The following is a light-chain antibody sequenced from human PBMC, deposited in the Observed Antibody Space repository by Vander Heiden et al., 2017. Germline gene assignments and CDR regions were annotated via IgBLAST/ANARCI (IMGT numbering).Light chain of an antibody. CDR2: DAS. J-gene: IGKJ2*01. CDR3: QQRSNWPPPYT. CDR1: QSLSSY. Sequence: EIVLTQSPATLSLSPGEGATLSCRASQSLSSYLAWYQQKPGQAPRLLIYDASNSATGIPARFSGSGSGTDFTLTISSLEPEDFAVYYCQQRSNWPPPYTFGQGTKLEIK. V-gene: IGKV3-11*01.